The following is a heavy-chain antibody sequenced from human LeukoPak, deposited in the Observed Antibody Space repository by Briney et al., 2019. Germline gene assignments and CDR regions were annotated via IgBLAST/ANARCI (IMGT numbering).Heavy chain of an antibody. CDR1: GFTFSSYE. CDR3: ARAHYYDSSGLDF. D-gene: IGHD3-22*01. V-gene: IGHV3-48*03. CDR2: ISSSGSTI. Sequence: GGSLRLSCAASGFTFSSYEMNWVRQAPGKGLEWVSYISSSGSTIYYADSLKGRFTISRENAKNSLYLQMNSLRAEDTAVYYCARAHYYDSSGLDFWGQGTLVTVSS. J-gene: IGHJ4*02.